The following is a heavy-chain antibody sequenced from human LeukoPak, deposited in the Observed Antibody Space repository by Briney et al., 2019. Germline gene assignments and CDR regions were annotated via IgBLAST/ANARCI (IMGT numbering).Heavy chain of an antibody. J-gene: IGHJ4*02. CDR1: GYSLTSYW. V-gene: IGHV5-51*01. D-gene: IGHD2-2*01. CDR2: IYPGDSDT. CDR3: ARGYCSSTSCPSLLDY. Sequence: GESLKISCKGSGYSLTSYWIGWVRQMPGKGLEWMGIIYPGDSDTRYSPSFRGQVTISADKSISTAYLQWSSLKASDTAMYYCARGYCSSTSCPSLLDYWGQGTLVSVSS.